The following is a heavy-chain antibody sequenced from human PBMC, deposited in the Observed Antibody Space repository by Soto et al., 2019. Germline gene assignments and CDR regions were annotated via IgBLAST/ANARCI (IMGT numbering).Heavy chain of an antibody. CDR3: GRGFGGNSPYGVDV. J-gene: IGHJ6*02. Sequence: ASVKVSCKASGYTFTSYDINWVRQATGQGLEWMGWMNPNSGNTGYAQKFQGRVTMTRNTSISTAYMELSSLRSEDTAGDYCGRGFGGNSPYGVDVWGQGTTVPVFS. D-gene: IGHD3-10*01. CDR1: GYTFTSYD. CDR2: MNPNSGNT. V-gene: IGHV1-8*01.